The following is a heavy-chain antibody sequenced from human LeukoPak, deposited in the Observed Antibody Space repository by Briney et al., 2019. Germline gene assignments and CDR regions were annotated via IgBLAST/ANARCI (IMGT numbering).Heavy chain of an antibody. D-gene: IGHD5-24*01. J-gene: IGHJ4*02. CDR2: ICSSSSNI. Sequence: GGSLRLSCAASGFTFRSYEMNWVRQAPGKGLEWVSYICSSSSNIYYADSVKGRFTISRDNAKNSLYLQMNSLRVEDTAVYYCARSEVTTITVDYWGQGALVTVSS. V-gene: IGHV3-48*03. CDR3: ARSEVTTITVDY. CDR1: GFTFRSYE.